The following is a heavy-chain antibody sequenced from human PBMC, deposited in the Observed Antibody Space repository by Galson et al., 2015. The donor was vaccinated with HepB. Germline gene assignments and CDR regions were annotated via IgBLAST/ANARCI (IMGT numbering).Heavy chain of an antibody. CDR1: DITFSSHA. Sequence: VQLVEAGGGVVQPGRALGLSCAASDITFSSHALHWVRLAPGKGLEWVAVISYDGSNKYYADSVKGRFTISRDNSKNTLYLQMNSLRAEDTAVYYCARGRRGSSWYYYYGMDVWGQGTTVTVSS. CDR3: ARGRRGSSWYYYYGMDV. CDR2: ISYDGSNK. V-gene: IGHV3-30-3*01. J-gene: IGHJ6*02. D-gene: IGHD6-13*01.